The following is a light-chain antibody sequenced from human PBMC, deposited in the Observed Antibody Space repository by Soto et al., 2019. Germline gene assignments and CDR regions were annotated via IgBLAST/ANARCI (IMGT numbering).Light chain of an antibody. CDR1: QSISSY. CDR2: AAS. CDR3: QQYHSYWT. J-gene: IGKJ1*01. V-gene: IGKV1-39*01. Sequence: IQVTQSPSSLSASVGDRVTITCRASQSISSYLNWYQQKPGKAPKLLIYAASSLQSGVPSRFSGSGSGTDFTLTISSLQTDDFSTYYCQQYHSYWTFGQGTKVDIK.